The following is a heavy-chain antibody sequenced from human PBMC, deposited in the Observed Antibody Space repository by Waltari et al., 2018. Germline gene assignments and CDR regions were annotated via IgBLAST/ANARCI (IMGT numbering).Heavy chain of an antibody. V-gene: IGHV3-7*01. CDR1: GFTFSSYW. CDR3: ARYFGSGSYYPY. D-gene: IGHD3-10*01. Sequence: EVQLVESGGGLVQPGGSLRLSCASSGFTFSSYWMSWVRQAPGKGLEWVANIKQDGSEKYYVDSVKGRFTISRDNAQNSLYLQMNSLRAEDTAVYYCARYFGSGSYYPYWGQGTLVTVSS. J-gene: IGHJ4*02. CDR2: IKQDGSEK.